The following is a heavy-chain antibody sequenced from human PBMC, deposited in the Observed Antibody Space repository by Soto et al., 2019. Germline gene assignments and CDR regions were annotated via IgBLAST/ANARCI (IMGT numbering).Heavy chain of an antibody. D-gene: IGHD3-10*02. V-gene: IGHV3-33*01. CDR1: GFMLSSHG. Sequence: QVQLVQSGGGVVQPGRSLRLSCVASGFMLSSHGMHWVRQAPGKGLEWVALIWFDGSQRHYGESVEGRFTISRDTVKNTLYLEMSSLRVEVTAVYYCWAVSAVDSTYYFHSMDVWGQGTTVTVSS. CDR2: IWFDGSQR. CDR3: WAVSAVDSTYYFHSMDV. J-gene: IGHJ6*02.